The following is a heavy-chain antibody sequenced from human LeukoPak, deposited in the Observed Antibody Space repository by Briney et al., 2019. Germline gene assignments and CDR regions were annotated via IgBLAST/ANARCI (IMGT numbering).Heavy chain of an antibody. CDR3: ATKGPRALYYYYGMDV. CDR1: GYAFTSYY. CDR2: INPSGGST. Sequence: GASVKVSCKASGYAFTSYYMHWVRQAPGQGLEWMGIINPSGGSTSYAQKFQGRVTMTRDTSTSTVYMELSSLRSEDTAVYYCATKGPRALYYYYGMDVWGQGTTVTVSS. J-gene: IGHJ6*02. V-gene: IGHV1-46*01.